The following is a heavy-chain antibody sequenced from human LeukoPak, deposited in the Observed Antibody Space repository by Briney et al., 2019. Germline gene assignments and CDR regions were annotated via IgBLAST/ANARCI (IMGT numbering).Heavy chain of an antibody. CDR2: SGST. CDR3: ARGVKYDLWSGYYDYYYYMDL. V-gene: IGHV4-59*01. J-gene: IGHJ6*03. D-gene: IGHD3-3*01. Sequence: SETLSLTCSVSGGSISTYHWNWLRQPPGKGLEWIGNSGSTNYNPSLKSRVTISVDTSNNQLSLKLSSVTAADTAVYYCARGVKYDLWSGYYDYYYYMDLWGKGTTVTVSS. CDR1: GGSISTYH.